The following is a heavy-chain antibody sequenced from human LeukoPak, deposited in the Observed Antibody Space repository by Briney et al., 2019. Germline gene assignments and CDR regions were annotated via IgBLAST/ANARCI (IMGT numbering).Heavy chain of an antibody. CDR2: ISAYNGNT. Sequence: GASVKVSCKASGYTFTSYGISWVRQAPGQGLEWMGWISAYNGNTNYAQKLQGRVTMTTDTSTSTAYMELRSLRSDDTAVYYCARDASLARRLHGACGYWGQGTLVTVSS. J-gene: IGHJ4*02. CDR3: ARDASLARRLHGACGY. V-gene: IGHV1-18*01. CDR1: GYTFTSYG. D-gene: IGHD2-15*01.